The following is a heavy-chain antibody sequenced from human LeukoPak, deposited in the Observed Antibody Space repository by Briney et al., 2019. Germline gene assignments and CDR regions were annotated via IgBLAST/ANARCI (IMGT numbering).Heavy chain of an antibody. J-gene: IGHJ4*02. Sequence: GRSLRLSCAASGFTFSSYGMHWVRQAPGKGLEWVAVISYDGSNKYYADSVKGRFTISRDNAKNSLYLQMNSLRAEDTALYYCAKDVGSGSYYYFDYWGQGTLVTVSS. V-gene: IGHV3-30*18. CDR1: GFTFSSYG. D-gene: IGHD3-10*01. CDR2: ISYDGSNK. CDR3: AKDVGSGSYYYFDY.